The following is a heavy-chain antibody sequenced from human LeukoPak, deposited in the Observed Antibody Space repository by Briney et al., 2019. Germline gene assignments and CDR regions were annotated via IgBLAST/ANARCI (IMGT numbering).Heavy chain of an antibody. D-gene: IGHD6-19*01. CDR2: ISNSGSYP. J-gene: IGHJ4*02. Sequence: GGSRRLSCAASGFSFRDEDMSWIRQAPGKGLEWVSYISNSGSYPNYADSVKGRFTISRDNTKNSLYLQMNSLRAEDTAVYYCARSRGAGPGAYFDYWGQGTLVTVSS. CDR1: GFSFRDED. V-gene: IGHV3-11*03. CDR3: ARSRGAGPGAYFDY.